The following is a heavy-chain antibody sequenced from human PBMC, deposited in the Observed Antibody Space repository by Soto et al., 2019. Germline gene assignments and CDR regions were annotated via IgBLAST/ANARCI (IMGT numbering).Heavy chain of an antibody. Sequence: EVQLVESGGGLVQPGGSLRLSCAASGFTFSSYWMSWVRQAPGKGLEWVANIKQDGSEKYYVDSVKGRFTISRDNAKNSLYLQMNRLRAEDTAVYYCARAAIVSGGRRGMDVWGQGTTVTVSS. D-gene: IGHD2-15*01. CDR2: IKQDGSEK. V-gene: IGHV3-7*01. J-gene: IGHJ6*02. CDR1: GFTFSSYW. CDR3: ARAAIVSGGRRGMDV.